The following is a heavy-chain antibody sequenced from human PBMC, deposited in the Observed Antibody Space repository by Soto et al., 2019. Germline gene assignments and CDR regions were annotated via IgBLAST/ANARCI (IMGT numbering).Heavy chain of an antibody. V-gene: IGHV4-34*01. CDR3: ARGPGEYYYDSSGYFPPFDY. J-gene: IGHJ4*02. CDR2: INHSGST. D-gene: IGHD3-22*01. Sequence: QVQLQQWGAGLLKPSETLSLTCAVYGGSFSGYYWSWIRQPPGKGLEWIGEINHSGSTNYNPSLKSRVTISVDTAKNHFSLKLSSVTAADTAVYYCARGPGEYYYDSSGYFPPFDYWGQGTLVTVSS. CDR1: GGSFSGYY.